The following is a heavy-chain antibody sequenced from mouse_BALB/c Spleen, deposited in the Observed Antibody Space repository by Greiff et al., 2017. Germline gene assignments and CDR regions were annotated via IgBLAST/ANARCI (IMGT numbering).Heavy chain of an antibody. CDR2: ISDGGSYT. Sequence: EVKLQESGGGLVKPGGSLKLSCAASGFTFSDYYMYWVRQTPEKRLEWVATISDGGSYTYYPDSVKGRFTISRDNAKNNLYLQMSSLKSEDTAMYYCARAENDYDEGYYAMDYWGQGTSVTGSS. CDR1: GFTFSDYY. J-gene: IGHJ4*01. V-gene: IGHV5-4*02. CDR3: ARAENDYDEGYYAMDY. D-gene: IGHD2-4*01.